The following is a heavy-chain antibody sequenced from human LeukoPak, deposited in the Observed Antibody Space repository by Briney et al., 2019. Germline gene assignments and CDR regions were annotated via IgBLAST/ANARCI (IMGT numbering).Heavy chain of an antibody. CDR2: INPNSGGT. J-gene: IGHJ5*02. Sequence: GASVKVSCKASGYTFTGYSMHWVRQAPGQGLEWMGRINPNSGGTNYAQKFQGRVTMTRDTSISTAYMELSRLRSDDTAVYYCARDLKRELGWFDPWGQGTLVTVSS. CDR1: GYTFTGYS. V-gene: IGHV1-2*06. CDR3: ARDLKRELGWFDP. D-gene: IGHD1-26*01.